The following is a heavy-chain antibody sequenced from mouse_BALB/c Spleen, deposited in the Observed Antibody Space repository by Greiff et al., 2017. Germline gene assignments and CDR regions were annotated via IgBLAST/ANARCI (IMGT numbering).Heavy chain of an antibody. V-gene: IGHV5-9-4*01. CDR2: ISSGGSYT. Sequence: EVQGVESGGGLVKPGGSLKLSCAASGFTFSSYAMSWVRQSPEKRLEWVAEISSGGSYTYYPDTVTGRFTISRDNAKNTLYLEMSSLRSEDTAMYYCARGSYGNYDYFDYWGQGTTLTVSS. CDR1: GFTFSSYA. CDR3: ARGSYGNYDYFDY. D-gene: IGHD2-1*01. J-gene: IGHJ2*01.